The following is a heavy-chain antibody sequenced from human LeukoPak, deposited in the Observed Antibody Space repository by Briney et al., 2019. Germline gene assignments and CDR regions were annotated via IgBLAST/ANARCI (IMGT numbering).Heavy chain of an antibody. CDR2: IYYSGST. CDR1: GDSLRKSTFY. D-gene: IGHD4-23*01. J-gene: IGHJ3*02. CDR3: ARDSYGGNSDAFDI. V-gene: IGHV4-39*07. Sequence: SETLSLTCTVSGDSLRKSTFYWVWIRQPPGKGLEWIGSIYYSGSTYYNPSLKSRVTISVDTSKNQFSLKLSSVTAADTAVYYCARDSYGGNSDAFDIWGQGTMVTVSS.